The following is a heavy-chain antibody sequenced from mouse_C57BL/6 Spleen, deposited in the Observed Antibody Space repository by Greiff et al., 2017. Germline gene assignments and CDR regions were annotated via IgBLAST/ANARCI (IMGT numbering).Heavy chain of an antibody. J-gene: IGHJ4*01. V-gene: IGHV5-6*01. CDR2: ISSGGSYT. CDR1: GFTFSSYG. D-gene: IGHD2-1*01. CDR3: ARLDYGNPGAMDY. Sequence: EVQLVESGGDLVKPGGSLKLSCAASGFTFSSYGMSWVRQTPDTRLEWVATISSGGSYTYYPDSVKGRFTISKDNAKNTLYLQMSSLKSEDTAMYYCARLDYGNPGAMDYWGQGTSVTVSS.